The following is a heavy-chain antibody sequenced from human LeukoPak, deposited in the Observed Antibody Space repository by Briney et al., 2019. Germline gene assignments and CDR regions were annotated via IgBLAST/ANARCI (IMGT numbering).Heavy chain of an antibody. CDR3: ARQDGEQWPFDS. J-gene: IGHJ4*02. CDR1: GYRFTSYW. Sequence: GESLKISCEGSGYRFTSYWIGWVRQMPGKGLEWMGIIYPGDSDTRYSPSFQGQVTISADKSIGTAYLQWSSLEASDTAMYYCARQDGEQWPFDSWGQGTLVTVSS. D-gene: IGHD6-19*01. CDR2: IYPGDSDT. V-gene: IGHV5-51*01.